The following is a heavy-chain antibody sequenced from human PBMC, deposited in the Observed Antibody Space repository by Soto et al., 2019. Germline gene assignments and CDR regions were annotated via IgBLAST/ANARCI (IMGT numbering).Heavy chain of an antibody. Sequence: EVQLVESGGGLVQPGGSLRLSCVASGFTFTAYSMNWVRQAPGKGLEWVSYISFARNIIHYQDSVKGRFTISRDNAKSSLYLQMDSLRAEDTAVYYCARVPDRDNNWFDLWGQGTLVTVSS. CDR2: ISFARNII. V-gene: IGHV3-48*01. CDR1: GFTFTAYS. J-gene: IGHJ5*02. CDR3: ARVPDRDNNWFDL. D-gene: IGHD2-21*02.